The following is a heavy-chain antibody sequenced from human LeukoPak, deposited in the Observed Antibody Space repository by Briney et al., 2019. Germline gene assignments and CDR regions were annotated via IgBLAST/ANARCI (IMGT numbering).Heavy chain of an antibody. V-gene: IGHV4-39*01. D-gene: IGHD5-24*01. CDR2: IYFGGST. J-gene: IGHJ4*02. Sequence: SETLSLTCTVSGGSISPYFWSWIRQPPGKGLEWIATIYFGGSTYYNPSLKSRVTISEDTSENQFSLKLSSVTAADTAVYYCARHPRSTYNYGFDAFDIWGQGTLVTVSS. CDR1: GGSISPYF. CDR3: ARHPRSTYNYGFDAFDI.